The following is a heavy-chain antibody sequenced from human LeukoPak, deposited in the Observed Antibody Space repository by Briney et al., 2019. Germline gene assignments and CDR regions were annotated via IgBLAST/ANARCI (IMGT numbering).Heavy chain of an antibody. D-gene: IGHD5-18*01. CDR3: ARGIRGVDTAMNDAFDI. J-gene: IGHJ3*02. CDR2: IYNSGST. Sequence: PSETLSLTCSVSGGSISIYYWSWIRQPPGKGLEWIGYIYNSGSTNYNPSLKRRVTISVDTSKNQFSLKLSSVTAADTAVYYCARGIRGVDTAMNDAFDIWGQGTMVTVSS. V-gene: IGHV4-59*01. CDR1: GGSISIYY.